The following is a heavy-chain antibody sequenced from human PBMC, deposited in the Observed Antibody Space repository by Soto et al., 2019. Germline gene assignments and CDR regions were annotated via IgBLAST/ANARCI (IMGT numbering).Heavy chain of an antibody. V-gene: IGHV3-23*01. CDR2: ITGSGSQI. Sequence: GGSLRLSCAVSGFTLSTFAMTWVRQAPGKGLECVSGITGSGSQIHYADSVKGRFTISKDNSKNTLYLQMDSLRADDTAVYFCAKDAVYKDGLWLLDQWGQGTQVTVSS. D-gene: IGHD2-21*01. CDR3: AKDAVYKDGLWLLDQ. CDR1: GFTLSTFA. J-gene: IGHJ4*02.